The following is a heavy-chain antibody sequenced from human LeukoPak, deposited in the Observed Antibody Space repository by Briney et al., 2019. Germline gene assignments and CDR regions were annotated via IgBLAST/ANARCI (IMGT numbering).Heavy chain of an antibody. CDR3: AKYDGVATNLYFDY. Sequence: SGGSLRLSCTASGFTFSSYAMSWVRQAPGKGLELVSAISGSGGYTYYADSVKGRFTISRDNSKNTLYLQMNSLRAEDTAVYYCAKYDGVATNLYFDYWGQGTLVTVSS. CDR1: GFTFSSYA. D-gene: IGHD5-12*01. V-gene: IGHV3-23*01. J-gene: IGHJ4*02. CDR2: ISGSGGYT.